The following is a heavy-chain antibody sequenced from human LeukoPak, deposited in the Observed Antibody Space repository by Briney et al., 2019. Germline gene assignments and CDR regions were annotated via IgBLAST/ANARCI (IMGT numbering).Heavy chain of an antibody. D-gene: IGHD5-12*01. CDR2: IIPIFGTA. V-gene: IGHV1-69*05. Sequence: ASVKVSCKASGGSFRSSTFAWVRQATGRGLEWMGGIIPIFGTANYALEFQGRATITTDESTSTVYMELSSLRSEDTAMYYCARGPLHVALSSGSLKWLDPWGQGSLVTVSS. J-gene: IGHJ5*02. CDR3: ARGPLHVALSSGSLKWLDP. CDR1: GGSFRSST.